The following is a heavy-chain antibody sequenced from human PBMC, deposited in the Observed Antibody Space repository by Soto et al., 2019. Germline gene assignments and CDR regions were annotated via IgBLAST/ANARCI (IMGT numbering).Heavy chain of an antibody. V-gene: IGHV3-7*01. CDR3: ARGGNDFWSGYRHYFDY. CDR2: IKQDGSEK. Sequence: PGGSLRLSCAASGFTFSSYWMSWVRQAPGKGLEWVANIKQDGSEKYYVDSVKGRFTISRDNAKNSLYLQMNSLRAEDTAVYYCARGGNDFWSGYRHYFDYWGQGTLVTVSS. D-gene: IGHD3-3*01. CDR1: GFTFSSYW. J-gene: IGHJ4*02.